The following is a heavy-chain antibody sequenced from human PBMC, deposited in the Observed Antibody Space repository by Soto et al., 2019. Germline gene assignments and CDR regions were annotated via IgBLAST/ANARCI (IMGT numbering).Heavy chain of an antibody. J-gene: IGHJ4*02. Sequence: TSETLSLTCSVSGGSISRYYWSWIRQPPGQGLEWIGYIYYSGSTNYNPSLKSRVTISVDTSKNQFSLKLSSVTAADTAVYYCARLICSSTSCYEFDYWGQGTLVTVSS. CDR3: ARLICSSTSCYEFDY. CDR2: IYYSGST. CDR1: GGSISRYY. V-gene: IGHV4-59*08. D-gene: IGHD2-2*01.